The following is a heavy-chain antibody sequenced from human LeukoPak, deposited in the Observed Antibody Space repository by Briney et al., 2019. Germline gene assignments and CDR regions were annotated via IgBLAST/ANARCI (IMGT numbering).Heavy chain of an antibody. CDR3: AREGIVVVPAATGFDP. V-gene: IGHV3-21*01. CDR1: GFTFSSYS. D-gene: IGHD2-2*01. CDR2: ISSSSSYI. Sequence: SGGSLRLSCAASGFTFSSYSMNWVRQAPGKGLEWVSSISSSSSYIYYADSVKGRFTISRDNAKNSLYLQMNSLRAEDTAAYYCAREGIVVVPAATGFDPWGQGTLVTVSS. J-gene: IGHJ5*02.